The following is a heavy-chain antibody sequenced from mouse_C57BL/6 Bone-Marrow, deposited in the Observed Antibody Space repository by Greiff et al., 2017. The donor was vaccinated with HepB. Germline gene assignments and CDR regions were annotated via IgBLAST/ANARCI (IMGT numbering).Heavy chain of an antibody. D-gene: IGHD2-4*01. CDR2: IDPSDSYT. J-gene: IGHJ1*03. CDR1: GYTFTSYW. CDR3: ARWKYDYPYWYFDV. Sequence: QVQLQQPGAELVMPGASVKLSCKASGYTFTSYWMHWVKQRPGQGLEWIGDIDPSDSYTNYNQKFKGKSTLTVDKSSSTAYMQLSSLTSEDSAVYYCARWKYDYPYWYFDVWGTGTTVTVSS. V-gene: IGHV1-69*01.